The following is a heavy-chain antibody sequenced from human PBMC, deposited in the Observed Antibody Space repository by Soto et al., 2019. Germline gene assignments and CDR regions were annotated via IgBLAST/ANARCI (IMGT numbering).Heavy chain of an antibody. Sequence: QVQLVQSGAEVKKPGSSVKVSCKASGGTFSSYAISWVRQAPGQGLEWMGGIIPIFGTANYAQKFQGRVTITADESTSTAYMELSSLRSEDTAVYYCARFFYDFWSGYCLGWFDPWGQGTLVTVSS. J-gene: IGHJ5*02. CDR3: ARFFYDFWSGYCLGWFDP. CDR2: IIPIFGTA. V-gene: IGHV1-69*01. D-gene: IGHD3-3*01. CDR1: GGTFSSYA.